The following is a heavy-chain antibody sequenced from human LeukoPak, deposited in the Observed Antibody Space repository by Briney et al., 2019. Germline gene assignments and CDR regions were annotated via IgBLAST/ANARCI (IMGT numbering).Heavy chain of an antibody. J-gene: IGHJ4*02. Sequence: SETLSLTCTVSGGSISSYYWSWIRQPPGKGLEWIGYIYYSGSTNYNPSLKSRVTISVDTSKNQFSLKLSSLTAGDTAVYYCARARDDSSGYTFDYWGQGTLVTVSS. V-gene: IGHV4-59*01. CDR1: GGSISSYY. CDR3: ARARDDSSGYTFDY. CDR2: IYYSGST. D-gene: IGHD3-22*01.